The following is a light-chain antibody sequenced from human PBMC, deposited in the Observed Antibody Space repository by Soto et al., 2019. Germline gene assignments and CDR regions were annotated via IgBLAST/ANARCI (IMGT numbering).Light chain of an antibody. Sequence: EIVLTQSPGSLSLSPGDRATLSCRASQSVGGNVAWYQKIPGQPPKLLIFGASSRATGIADKFSDSGSGTDFTLTISRLEPADFALYYCQHYGAAPITFGQGTRLEIK. V-gene: IGKV3-20*01. CDR3: QHYGAAPIT. CDR1: QSVGGN. J-gene: IGKJ5*01. CDR2: GAS.